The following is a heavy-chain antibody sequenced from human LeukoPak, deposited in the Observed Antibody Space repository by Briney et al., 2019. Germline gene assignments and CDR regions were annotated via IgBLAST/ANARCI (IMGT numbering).Heavy chain of an antibody. Sequence: ASVKVSCKASGYTFTSYDINWVRQATGQGLEWMGWMNPNSGNTGYAQKFQGRVTMTRDTSTSTVYMELSSLRSEDTAVYYCARAGCSSTSCYYYYYYMDVWGKGTTVTVSS. V-gene: IGHV1-8*01. CDR1: GYTFTSYD. CDR3: ARAGCSSTSCYYYYYYMDV. D-gene: IGHD2-2*01. J-gene: IGHJ6*03. CDR2: MNPNSGNT.